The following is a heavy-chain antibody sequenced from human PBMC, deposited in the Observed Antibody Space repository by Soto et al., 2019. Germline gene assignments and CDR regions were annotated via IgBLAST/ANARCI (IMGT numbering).Heavy chain of an antibody. CDR1: GSTFSSYS. D-gene: IGHD2-2*01. CDR3: ARESLGYCSSTSCLDAFDI. CDR2: ISSSSSYI. V-gene: IGHV3-21*01. J-gene: IGHJ3*02. Sequence: PGWSLRLSCAASGSTFSSYSMNWVRQAPGKGLEWVSSISSSSSYIYYADSVKGRFTISRDNAKNSLYLQMNSLRAEDTAVYYCARESLGYCSSTSCLDAFDIWGQGTMVTVSS.